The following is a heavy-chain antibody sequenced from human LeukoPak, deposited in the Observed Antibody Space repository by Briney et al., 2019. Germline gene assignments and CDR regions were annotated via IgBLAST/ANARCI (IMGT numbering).Heavy chain of an antibody. D-gene: IGHD6-13*01. CDR3: ARDQGVYYFDY. V-gene: IGHV1-69*04. CDR2: IIPILGIA. CDR1: GGTFSSYA. Sequence: SVKVSCKASGGTFSSYAISWVRQAPGQGLEWMGRIIPILGIANYAQKFQGRVTITADKSTSTAYMELSSLRSEDTAVYYCARDQGVYYFDYWGQGTLVTVSS. J-gene: IGHJ4*02.